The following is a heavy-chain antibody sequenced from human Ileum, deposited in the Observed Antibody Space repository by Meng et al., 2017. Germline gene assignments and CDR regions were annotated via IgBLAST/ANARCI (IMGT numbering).Heavy chain of an antibody. V-gene: IGHV4-31*03. CDR3: ARVPSGGSGVYGWFDP. CDR2: IYYSGTT. CDR1: GGPINSAGYY. J-gene: IGHJ5*02. Sequence: VLVQGSGPGLVKPSQTLSLTCTVSGGPINSAGYYWSWIRQHPGKGLEWIGYIYYSGTTYYNPSLKSRVAISIDTSNNQFSLKLSSVTAADTAVYYCARVPSGGSGVYGWFDPWGQGTLVTVSS. D-gene: IGHD3-10*01.